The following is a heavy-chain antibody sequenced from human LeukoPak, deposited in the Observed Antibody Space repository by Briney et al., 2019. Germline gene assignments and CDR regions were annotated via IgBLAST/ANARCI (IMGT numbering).Heavy chain of an antibody. CDR2: INHSGSI. J-gene: IGHJ4*02. D-gene: IGHD6-19*01. CDR3: ARGTGYSSGWPDEGFDY. CDR1: GGSFSGYY. V-gene: IGHV4-34*01. Sequence: PSETLSLTCAVYGGSFSGYYWSWIRQPPGKGLEWIGEINHSGSINYNPSLKSRVTISVDTSKNQFSLKLSSVTAADTAVYYCARGTGYSSGWPDEGFDYWGQGTLVTVSS.